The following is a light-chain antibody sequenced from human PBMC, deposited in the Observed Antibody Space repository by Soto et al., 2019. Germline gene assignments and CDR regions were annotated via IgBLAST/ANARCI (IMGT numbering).Light chain of an antibody. CDR3: SSYTSSSTLL. CDR2: DVS. J-gene: IGLJ2*01. CDR1: SSDVGGYNY. V-gene: IGLV2-14*01. Sequence: QSALTQPASVSGSPGQSITISCTGTSSDVGGYNYVSWYQQHPGKAPKLMIYDVSNRPSGVSNRFSGSKSGNTASLTISGLQAEDEADYYCSSYTSSSTLLFGGGTSSPS.